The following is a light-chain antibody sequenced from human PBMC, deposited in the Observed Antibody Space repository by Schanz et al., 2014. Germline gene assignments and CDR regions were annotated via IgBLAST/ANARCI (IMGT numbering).Light chain of an antibody. CDR2: DVG. CDR1: SSDIGNYDY. CDR3: SSYTSSSTLDRV. J-gene: IGLJ3*02. V-gene: IGLV2-14*03. Sequence: QSVLTQPASVSGSPGQSITISCTGTSSDIGNYDYVSWYRQHPGKAPKLIIYDVGDRPSGVSNRFSGSKSGNTASLTISGLQAEDEADYYCSSYTSSSTLDRVFGGGTKLTVL.